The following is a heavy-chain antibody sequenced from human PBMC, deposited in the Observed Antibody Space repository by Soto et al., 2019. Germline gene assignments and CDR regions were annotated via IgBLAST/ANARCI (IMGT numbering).Heavy chain of an antibody. D-gene: IGHD6-6*01. CDR2: INHSGST. CDR3: ARGVLHYYGMDV. CDR1: GGSFSGYY. V-gene: IGHV4-34*01. Sequence: QVQLQQWGAGLLKPSETLSLTCAVYGGSFSGYYWSWIRQPPGKGLGWIGEINHSGSTNYNPSLKSRVTISVDTSKNQFSLKLSSVTAADTAVYYCARGVLHYYGMDVWGQGTTVTVSS. J-gene: IGHJ6*02.